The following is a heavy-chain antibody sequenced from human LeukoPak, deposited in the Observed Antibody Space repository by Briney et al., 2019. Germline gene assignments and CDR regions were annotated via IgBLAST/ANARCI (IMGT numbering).Heavy chain of an antibody. CDR3: ERAGMNYDSSGYYYFDY. CDR1: RFTFSSYA. V-gene: IGHV3-30-3*01. Sequence: RQSRRLSRVASRFTFSSYAMHWDRHDPGKGLERVAVISYDGSNKYYPDSVKGRFTITRDTSKNTMYLQMNSLRAEDTAVYYCERAGMNYDSSGYYYFDYWGQGTLVTVSS. D-gene: IGHD3-22*01. J-gene: IGHJ4*02. CDR2: ISYDGSNK.